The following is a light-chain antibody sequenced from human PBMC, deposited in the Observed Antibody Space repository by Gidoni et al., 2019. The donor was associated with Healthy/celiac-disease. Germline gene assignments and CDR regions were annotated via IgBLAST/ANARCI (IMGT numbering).Light chain of an antibody. J-gene: IGKJ4*01. CDR3: MQALQTPIT. Sequence: DIVMTQSPLSLPVTPGEPASISCRSSQSLLHSNGYTYLDWYLQKPGQSPQLLIDLGSNRASGVPDRFSGSGSGTDFTLKSSRVEDEDVGVYYCMQALQTPITFGGGTKVEIK. CDR2: LGS. V-gene: IGKV2-28*01. CDR1: QSLLHSNGYTY.